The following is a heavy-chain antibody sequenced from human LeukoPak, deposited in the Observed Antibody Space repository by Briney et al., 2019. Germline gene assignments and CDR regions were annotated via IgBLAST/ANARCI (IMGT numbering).Heavy chain of an antibody. Sequence: GASVKVPCKASGYTFTGYYMHWVRQAPGQGLEWMGIINPSGGSTSYAQKFQGRVTMTRDMSTSTVYMELSSLRSEDTAVYYCARVAVAGTGYYYYYMDVWGKGTTVTVSS. CDR1: GYTFTGYY. D-gene: IGHD6-19*01. V-gene: IGHV1-46*01. J-gene: IGHJ6*03. CDR3: ARVAVAGTGYYYYYMDV. CDR2: INPSGGST.